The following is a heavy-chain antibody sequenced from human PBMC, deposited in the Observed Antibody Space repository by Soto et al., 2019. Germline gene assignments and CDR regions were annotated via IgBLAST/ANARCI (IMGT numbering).Heavy chain of an antibody. CDR2: IYYSGST. V-gene: IGHV4-59*01. CDR1: GGSISSYY. Sequence: SETLSLTCTVSGGSISSYYWSWIRQPPGKGLEWIGYIYYSGSTNYNPSLKSRVTMSVDTSKNQFSLKLSSVTPADTAVYYCARTYDDGSWSLYYFSYLGRVTLVTVSS. D-gene: IGHD3-10*01. CDR3: ARTYDDGSWSLYYFSY. J-gene: IGHJ4*02.